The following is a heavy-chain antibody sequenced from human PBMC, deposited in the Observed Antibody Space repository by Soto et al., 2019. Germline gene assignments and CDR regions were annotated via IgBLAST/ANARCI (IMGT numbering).Heavy chain of an antibody. V-gene: IGHV3-7*01. D-gene: IGHD2-15*01. J-gene: IGHJ3*02. CDR1: GFTFSSYW. CDR3: ARVWVVGIVVVVAAPGAFDI. CDR2: IKQDGSEK. Sequence: GGSLRLSCAASGFTFSSYWMSWVRQAPGKGLEWVANIKQDGSEKYYVDSVKGRFTISRDNAKNSLYLQMNSLRAEDTAVYYCARVWVVGIVVVVAAPGAFDIWGQGTMVTVSS.